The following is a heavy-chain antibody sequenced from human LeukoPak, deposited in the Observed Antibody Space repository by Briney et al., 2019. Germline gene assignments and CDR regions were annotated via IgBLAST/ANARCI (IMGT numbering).Heavy chain of an antibody. CDR2: IYSSGST. D-gene: IGHD4-17*01. Sequence: SETLSLTCTVSGGSISSYYWSWIRQPAGKGLEWIGRIYSSGSTNYNPSLKSRVTMSVDTSKEQFSLRLTSVTAADTAVYYCARDHSTVTTFDYWGQGTLVTVSS. CDR3: ARDHSTVTTFDY. V-gene: IGHV4-4*07. J-gene: IGHJ4*02. CDR1: GGSISSYY.